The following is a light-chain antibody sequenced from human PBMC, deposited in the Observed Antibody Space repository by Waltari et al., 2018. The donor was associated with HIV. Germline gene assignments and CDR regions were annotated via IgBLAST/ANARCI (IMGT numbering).Light chain of an antibody. CDR3: QQYNNLPLT. CDR2: GAF. V-gene: IGKV3-15*01. Sequence: EIVMTQSPATLSVSPGERATLPCRASQNITPNLAWYQQKPGQAPRLLIYGAFTRATGIPATFSGSGSGTEFTLTISSLQSEDFALYYCQQYNNLPLTFGRGTKVEIK. CDR1: QNITPN. J-gene: IGKJ4*01.